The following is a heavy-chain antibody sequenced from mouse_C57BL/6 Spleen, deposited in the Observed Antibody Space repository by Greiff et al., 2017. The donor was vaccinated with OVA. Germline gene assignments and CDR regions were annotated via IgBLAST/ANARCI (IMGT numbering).Heavy chain of an antibody. Sequence: VQLQQPGAELVRPGTSVKLSCKASGYTFTSYWMHWVKQRPGQGLEWIGVIDPSDSYTNYNQKFKGKATLTVDTSSSTAYMQLSSLTSEDSAVYYCARSGGSSRAWFAYWGQGTLVTVSA. D-gene: IGHD1-1*01. CDR2: IDPSDSYT. J-gene: IGHJ3*01. CDR3: ARSGGSSRAWFAY. V-gene: IGHV1-59*01. CDR1: GYTFTSYW.